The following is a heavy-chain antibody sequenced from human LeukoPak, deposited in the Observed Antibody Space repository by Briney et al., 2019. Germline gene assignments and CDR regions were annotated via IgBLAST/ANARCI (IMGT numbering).Heavy chain of an antibody. Sequence: PGGSLRLSCAASGFTFSSYGMHWVRQAPGKRLEWVAFIRYDGSNKYYADSVKGRFTISRDNSKNTLYLQMNSLRAEDTAVYYCAKGFTYYDSSKGAFDIWGQGTMVTVSS. D-gene: IGHD3-22*01. J-gene: IGHJ3*02. V-gene: IGHV3-30*02. CDR3: AKGFTYYDSSKGAFDI. CDR2: IRYDGSNK. CDR1: GFTFSSYG.